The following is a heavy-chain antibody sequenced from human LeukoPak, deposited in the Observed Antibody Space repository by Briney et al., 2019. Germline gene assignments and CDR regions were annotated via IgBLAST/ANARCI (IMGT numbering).Heavy chain of an antibody. Sequence: SETLSLTRAVYGGSFRGYYWSWIRQPPGKGLEWIGEINHSGSTNYNTSPKSRVTISVDTSKNQFSVKLSSVTAADTAVYYCARGRRIQLIAGYNWFDPWGQGTLVTVSS. J-gene: IGHJ5*02. CDR1: GGSFRGYY. CDR3: ARGRRIQLIAGYNWFDP. CDR2: INHSGST. V-gene: IGHV4-34*01. D-gene: IGHD5-18*01.